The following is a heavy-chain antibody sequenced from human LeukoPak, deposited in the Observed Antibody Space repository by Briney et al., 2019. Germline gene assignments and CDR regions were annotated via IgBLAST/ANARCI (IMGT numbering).Heavy chain of an antibody. CDR1: GFTFSTYG. CDR3: VRGTGY. V-gene: IGHV3-64D*06. CDR2: ISSNGDNT. J-gene: IGHJ4*02. Sequence: GGSLRLSCSASGFTFSTYGMHWVRQAPGKGLEYVSAISSNGDNTYYADSVKGRFTISRDNSKNTLYLQMSSLRADDTAVYYCVRGTGYWGQGTLVTVSS.